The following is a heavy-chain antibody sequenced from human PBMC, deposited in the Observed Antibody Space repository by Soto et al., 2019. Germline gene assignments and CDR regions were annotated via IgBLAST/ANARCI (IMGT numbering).Heavy chain of an antibody. CDR2: IDWDGDK. D-gene: IGHD3-22*01. Sequence: SGPTLVNPTQTLTLTCTFSGFSLSTSGMCVSWIRQPPGKALEWLALIDWDGDKYYSTSLKTRLTISKDTSKNQVVLTMTNMDPVDTATYYCARIRYYDSSGYLFDYWGQGTLVTVSS. CDR3: ARIRYYDSSGYLFDY. J-gene: IGHJ4*02. V-gene: IGHV2-70*01. CDR1: GFSLSTSGMC.